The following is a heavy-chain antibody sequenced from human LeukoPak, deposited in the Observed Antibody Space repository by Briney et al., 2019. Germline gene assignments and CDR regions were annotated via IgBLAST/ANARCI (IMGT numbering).Heavy chain of an antibody. CDR2: IYYTGST. Sequence: SETLSLTCTVSGGSISPYYCNWIRQPPGKGLEWIGYIYYTGSTNYNPSLKSRVTISVDTSKNQFSLKLSSVTAADTAVYYCATFGELLAIDYWGQGTLVTVSS. CDR1: GGSISPYY. CDR3: ATFGELLAIDY. D-gene: IGHD3-10*01. V-gene: IGHV4-59*01. J-gene: IGHJ4*02.